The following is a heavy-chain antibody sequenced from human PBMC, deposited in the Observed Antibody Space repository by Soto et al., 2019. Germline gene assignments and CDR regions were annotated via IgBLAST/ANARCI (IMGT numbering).Heavy chain of an antibody. CDR2: IYHSVNT. J-gene: IGHJ4*02. CDR1: GYSISRCYY. V-gene: IGHV4-38-2*01. D-gene: IGHD6-19*01. CDR3: ARARIVVAGTIVDY. Sequence: SETLSLTCDVSGYSISRCYYCGVIRQPPGKGLEWIGSIYHSVNTYYNPSLKSRVTISVDTSKNHFSLKLSSVTAADTAVYYCARARIVVAGTIVDYWGQGTLVTVS.